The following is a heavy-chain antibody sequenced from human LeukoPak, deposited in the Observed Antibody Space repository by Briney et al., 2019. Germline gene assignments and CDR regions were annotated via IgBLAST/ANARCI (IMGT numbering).Heavy chain of an antibody. V-gene: IGHV5-51*01. CDR2: IYPGDSDT. J-gene: IGHJ3*02. Sequence: GESLKISCKGSGYSFTSYWIGWGRQMPGKGLEWMGIIYPGDSDTRYSPSFQGQVTISADKSISTAYLQWSSLKASDTAMYYCARHATTSLGLVDAFDIWGQGTMVTVSS. CDR1: GYSFTSYW. CDR3: ARHATTSLGLVDAFDI. D-gene: IGHD2/OR15-2a*01.